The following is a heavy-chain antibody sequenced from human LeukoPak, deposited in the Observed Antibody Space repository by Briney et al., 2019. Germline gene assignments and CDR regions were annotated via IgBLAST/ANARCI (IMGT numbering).Heavy chain of an antibody. V-gene: IGHV1-46*01. CDR1: GYTFTSYY. J-gene: IGHJ4*02. CDR2: INPSGGST. Sequence: GASVKVSCKASGYTFTSYYMHWVRQAPGQGLEWMGIINPSGGSTSYAQKFQGRVTMTTDTSTSTAYMELRSLRSDDTAVYYCALLIDYHADYWGQGTLVTVSS. CDR3: ALLIDYHADY. D-gene: IGHD4-11*01.